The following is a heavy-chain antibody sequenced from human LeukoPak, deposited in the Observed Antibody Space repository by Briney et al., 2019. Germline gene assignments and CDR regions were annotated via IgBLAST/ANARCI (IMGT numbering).Heavy chain of an antibody. CDR1: GYTFTSYD. D-gene: IGHD6-19*01. Sequence: ASVKVSCTASGYTFTSYDINWVRQATGQGLEWMGWMNPNSGNTSYAQKFQGRVTMTRNTSISTAYMELSSLRSEDTAVYYCARDRAVAGNDDYWGQGTLVTVSS. V-gene: IGHV1-8*01. J-gene: IGHJ4*02. CDR2: MNPNSGNT. CDR3: ARDRAVAGNDDY.